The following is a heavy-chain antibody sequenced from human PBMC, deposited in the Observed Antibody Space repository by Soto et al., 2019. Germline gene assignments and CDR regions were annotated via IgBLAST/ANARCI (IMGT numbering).Heavy chain of an antibody. J-gene: IGHJ6*02. CDR2: ISYDGSNK. CDR3: AKDQAHSYYYYGMDV. Sequence: QSGGSLRLSCAASGFTFSSYGMHWVRQAPGKGLEWVAVISYDGSNKYYADSVKGRFTISRDNSKNTLYLQMNSLRAEDTAVYYCAKDQAHSYYYYGMDVWGQGTTVTVSS. V-gene: IGHV3-30*18. CDR1: GFTFSSYG.